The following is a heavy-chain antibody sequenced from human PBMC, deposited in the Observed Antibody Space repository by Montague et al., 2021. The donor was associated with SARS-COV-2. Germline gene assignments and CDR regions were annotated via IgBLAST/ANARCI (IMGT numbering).Heavy chain of an antibody. V-gene: IGHV4-34*01. J-gene: IGHJ6*02. CDR1: GGSFSGYY. Sequence: SETLSLTCTVYGGSFSGYYWTWIRQPPGKWLEWIGEINHSGSTNYNPSLKSRVTISVDTSKNQFSLKLRSVTAADTAVYYCARGQPPRITFGGIISYGLDVWGQGTTVTVSS. D-gene: IGHD3-16*02. CDR2: INHSGST. CDR3: ARGQPPRITFGGIISYGLDV.